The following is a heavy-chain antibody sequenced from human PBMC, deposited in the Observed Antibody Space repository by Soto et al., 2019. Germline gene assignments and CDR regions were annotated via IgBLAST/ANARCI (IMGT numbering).Heavy chain of an antibody. Sequence: SETLSLTCTVSGDSISGGASFWSWIRQPPGKGLEWIANVYYSGSSYYNPSLKSRLTISVDTTKNQFSLQLKSMTAADTAVYYLGKLFFTCKTRYFPGLFVPSGQGTLVTVSS. CDR3: GKLFFTCKTRYFPGLFVP. V-gene: IGHV4-30-4*03. CDR1: GDSISGGASF. CDR2: VYYSGSS. J-gene: IGHJ5*02. D-gene: IGHD3-3*01.